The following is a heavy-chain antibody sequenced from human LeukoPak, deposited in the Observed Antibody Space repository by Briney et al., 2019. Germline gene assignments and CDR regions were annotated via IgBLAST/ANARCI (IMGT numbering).Heavy chain of an antibody. J-gene: IGHJ4*02. Sequence: SETLSLTCAVSGYSISSGYYWGWIRQPPGKGLEWIGSIYHSGSTYYNPSLKSRVTTSVDTSKNQLFLKLTSVTAADTAMYYCARGLSSWYSYWGQGTPVTVSS. D-gene: IGHD6-13*01. CDR1: GYSISSGYY. CDR3: ARGLSSWYSY. CDR2: IYHSGST. V-gene: IGHV4-38-2*01.